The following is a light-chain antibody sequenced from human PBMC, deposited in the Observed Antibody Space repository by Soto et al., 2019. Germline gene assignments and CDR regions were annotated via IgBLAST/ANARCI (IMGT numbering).Light chain of an antibody. Sequence: EIVMTQSPATLSVSPGERATLSCRASQSVSSNLAWYQQKPGQAPRLLIYGASTRATGIPARFSGSGSGTEFTLTISSLQSEDFEVYYCQQYNNWPVFGPGTKVDI. J-gene: IGKJ3*01. CDR1: QSVSSN. CDR3: QQYNNWPV. V-gene: IGKV3-15*01. CDR2: GAS.